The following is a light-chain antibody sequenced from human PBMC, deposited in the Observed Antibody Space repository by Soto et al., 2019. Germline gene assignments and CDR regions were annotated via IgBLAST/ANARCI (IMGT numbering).Light chain of an antibody. CDR2: RAS. CDR3: QQCYSTGPWT. Sequence: DVPMTQSPSTLSGSVGDRVTITCRARQTISSWLAWYLQKPGDAPKLLIYRASKLHGGVPSRFRGSGSGTDFIPTISTLQPEDFATYYCQQCYSTGPWTFGQGTKVDI. CDR1: QTISSW. J-gene: IGKJ1*01. V-gene: IGKV1-5*01.